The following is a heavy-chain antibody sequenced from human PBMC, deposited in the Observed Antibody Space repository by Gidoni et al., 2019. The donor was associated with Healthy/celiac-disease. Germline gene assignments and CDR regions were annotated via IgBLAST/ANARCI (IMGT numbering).Heavy chain of an antibody. CDR2: IYPGDSDT. CDR3: ARPGLERGPLGPAFDI. CDR1: GYSFTSYW. J-gene: IGHJ3*02. V-gene: IGHV5-51*01. Sequence: VQLVQSGAEVKKPGESLKISCKGSGYSFTSYWIGWVRQMPGKGLEWMGIIYPGDSDTRSSPSFQGQVTISADKSISTAYLQWSSLKASDTAMYYCARPGLERGPLGPAFDIWGKGTMVTVSS.